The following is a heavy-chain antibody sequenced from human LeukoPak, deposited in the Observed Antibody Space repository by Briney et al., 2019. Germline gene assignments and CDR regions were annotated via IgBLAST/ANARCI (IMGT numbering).Heavy chain of an antibody. V-gene: IGHV3-30*03. CDR1: GFTFSSYG. D-gene: IGHD1-26*01. Sequence: PGGSLRLSCAASGFTFSSYGMHWVRQAPGKGLDWVAIISHDGSNKYYADSVKGRFTISRDNSKNTLYLQMNSLRPEDTAVYYCVMETRETVGVTTMWTDSWGQGTLVTVSS. CDR3: VMETRETVGVTTMWTDS. J-gene: IGHJ4*02. CDR2: ISHDGSNK.